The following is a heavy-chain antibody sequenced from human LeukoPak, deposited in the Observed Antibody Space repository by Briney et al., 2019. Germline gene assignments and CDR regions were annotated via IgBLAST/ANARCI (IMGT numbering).Heavy chain of an antibody. D-gene: IGHD3-3*01. CDR1: GGSFSGYY. J-gene: IGHJ4*02. CDR2: INHSGST. Sequence: SETLSLTCAVYGGSFSGYYWSWIRQPPGKGLEWIGEINHSGSTNYNPSLKGRVTISVDTSKNQFSLKLSSVTAADTAVYYCARRSDFWSGYYNFDYWGQGTLVTVSS. CDR3: ARRSDFWSGYYNFDY. V-gene: IGHV4-34*01.